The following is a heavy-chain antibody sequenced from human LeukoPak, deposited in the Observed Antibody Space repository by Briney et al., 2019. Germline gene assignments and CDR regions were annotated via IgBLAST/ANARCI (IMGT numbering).Heavy chain of an antibody. CDR1: GGTFSSYA. J-gene: IGHJ4*02. CDR3: ASGGWLPHDTGYFDY. V-gene: IGHV1-69*13. D-gene: IGHD5-24*01. CDR2: IIPIFGTA. Sequence: SVKVSCKASGGTFSSYAISWVRQAPGQGLEWMGGIIPIFGTANYAQKFQGRVTITADESTSTAYMELSSLRAEDTAVYYCASGGWLPHDTGYFDYRGQGTLVTVSS.